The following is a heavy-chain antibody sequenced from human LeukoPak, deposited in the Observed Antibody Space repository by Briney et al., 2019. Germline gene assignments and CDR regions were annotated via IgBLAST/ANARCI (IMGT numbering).Heavy chain of an antibody. Sequence: GGSLRLSCAASGFTFSHYSMNWVRQAPGKGLEWVSSISASSSFIYYADSLKGRFTISRDNAKNSLYLQMNSLRAEDTAVFYCARGHCSRTSCEDFDYWGQGTLVTVSS. CDR2: ISASSSFI. J-gene: IGHJ4*02. V-gene: IGHV3-21*01. CDR3: ARGHCSRTSCEDFDY. CDR1: GFTFSHYS. D-gene: IGHD2-2*01.